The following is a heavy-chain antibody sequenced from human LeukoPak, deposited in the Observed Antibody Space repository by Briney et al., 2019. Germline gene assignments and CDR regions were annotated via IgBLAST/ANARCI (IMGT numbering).Heavy chain of an antibody. CDR1: GFTFSSYG. Sequence: GGSLRLSCAASGFTFSSYGMHWVRQAPGKGLEWVAFIRYDGSNKYYADSVKGRFTISRDNSKNTLYLQMNSLRAEDTAMYYCAKFGSSPYSSSGLDYWGQGTLVTVSS. CDR3: AKFGSSPYSSSGLDY. V-gene: IGHV3-30*02. J-gene: IGHJ4*02. D-gene: IGHD6-6*01. CDR2: IRYDGSNK.